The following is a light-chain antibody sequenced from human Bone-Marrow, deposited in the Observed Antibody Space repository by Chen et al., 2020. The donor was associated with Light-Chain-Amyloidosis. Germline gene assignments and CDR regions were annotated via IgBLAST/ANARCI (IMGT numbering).Light chain of an antibody. CDR3: SSYTT. CDR1: NSDVGTYNY. V-gene: IGLV2-14*01. CDR2: EVS. J-gene: IGLJ1*01. Sequence: HSALTQPASVSGSPGQSITISCTGTNSDVGTYNYVSWYQQHPGKAPKLIIFEVSNRPSGVSNRFSGSKSANTASLTISGLQAEDEADYYCSSYTTFGTGTRVTVL.